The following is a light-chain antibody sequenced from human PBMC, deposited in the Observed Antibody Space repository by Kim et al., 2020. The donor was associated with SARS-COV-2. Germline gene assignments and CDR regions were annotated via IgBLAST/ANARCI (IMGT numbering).Light chain of an antibody. J-gene: IGLJ2*01. CDR2: QDS. CDR3: QAWDSSIVV. Sequence: SVSPGQTASITCSGDKLGDKYACWYQQKPGQSPVLVIYQDSKRPSGIPERFSGSNSGNTATLTISGTQAMDEADYYCQAWDSSIVVFGGVTQLTVL. CDR1: KLGDKY. V-gene: IGLV3-1*01.